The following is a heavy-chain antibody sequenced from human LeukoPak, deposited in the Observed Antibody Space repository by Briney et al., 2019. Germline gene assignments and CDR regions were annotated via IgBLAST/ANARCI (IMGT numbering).Heavy chain of an antibody. CDR2: INHSGST. Sequence: KPSETLSLTCTVSGGSISSNIYYWGWIRQSPGKGLEWIGEINHSGSTNYNPSLKSRVTISVDTSKNQFSLKLSSVTAADTAVYYCARVFPVLRFLEWLPADVWGKGTTVTVSS. CDR3: ARVFPVLRFLEWLPADV. D-gene: IGHD3-3*01. J-gene: IGHJ6*04. V-gene: IGHV4-39*07. CDR1: GGSISSNIYY.